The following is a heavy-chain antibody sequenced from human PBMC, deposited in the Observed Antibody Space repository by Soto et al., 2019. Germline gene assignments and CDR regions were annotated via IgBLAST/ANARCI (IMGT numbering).Heavy chain of an antibody. V-gene: IGHV4-38-2*01. CDR2: IYHSGST. CDR1: GYSISSGYY. J-gene: IGHJ4*02. Sequence: FETLSLTCAVSGYSISSGYYWGWIRQPPGKGLEWIGSIYHSGSTYYNPSLKSRVTISVDTSKNQFSLKLSSVTAADTAVYYCARLFDYWGQGTLVTVSS. CDR3: ARLFDY.